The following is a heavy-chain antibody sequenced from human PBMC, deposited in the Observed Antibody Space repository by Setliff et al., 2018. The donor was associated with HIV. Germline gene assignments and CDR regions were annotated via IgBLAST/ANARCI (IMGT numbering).Heavy chain of an antibody. J-gene: IGHJ4*02. Sequence: PSETLSLTCAVYGGSFSGYYGSWIRQPPGKGLEWIGGINHSVGTNYNPSLNSRVTISVDSSKNQFSRKLSSVTAADTAVYYCARGRHYYGSGSYYPLAYWGQGTLGTVSS. CDR1: GGSFSGYY. CDR3: ARGRHYYGSGSYYPLAY. CDR2: INHSVGT. D-gene: IGHD3-10*01. V-gene: IGHV4-34*01.